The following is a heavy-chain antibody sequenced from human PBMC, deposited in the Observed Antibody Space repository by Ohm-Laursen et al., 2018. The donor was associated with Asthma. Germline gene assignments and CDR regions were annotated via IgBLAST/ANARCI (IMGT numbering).Heavy chain of an antibody. CDR1: GGPFSTSV. V-gene: IGHV1-69*01. CDR2: LNSVFGTS. Sequence: SSVKVSCKSLGGPFSTSVFGWVRQAPGQGLEWLGGLNSVFGTSTYAQKFHDRFTITADGYTSTVNMTLSSLTSEDTAVYYCARKAGSCIVSTCYSLDFWGQGTLVTVSS. D-gene: IGHD2-15*01. CDR3: ARKAGSCIVSTCYSLDF. J-gene: IGHJ4*02.